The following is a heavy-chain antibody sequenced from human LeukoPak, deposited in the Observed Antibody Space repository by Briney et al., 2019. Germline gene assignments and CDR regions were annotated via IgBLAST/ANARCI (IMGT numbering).Heavy chain of an antibody. Sequence: PGGSLRLSCQASGFTFSSYGMHWVRQAPGKGLEWVAVIWYDGSNKYYADSVKGRFTISRDNSKNTLYLQMNSLRAEDTAVYYCARATYYYDSSGYRLEKAFFDYWGQGTLVTVSS. V-gene: IGHV3-33*08. CDR3: ARATYYYDSSGYRLEKAFFDY. J-gene: IGHJ4*02. CDR2: IWYDGSNK. D-gene: IGHD3-22*01. CDR1: GFTFSSYG.